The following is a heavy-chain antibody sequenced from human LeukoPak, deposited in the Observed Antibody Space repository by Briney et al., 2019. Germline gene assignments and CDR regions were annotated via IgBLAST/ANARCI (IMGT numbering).Heavy chain of an antibody. CDR1: NYSISNSLY. CDR2: IYRSGST. D-gene: IGHD4-17*01. CDR3: ARDRGNGDYGDYFDS. V-gene: IGHV4-38-2*02. J-gene: IGHJ4*02. Sequence: SEPLSLTCSGSNYSISNSLYWGWLRQPPGKGLGWIGSIYRSGSTFYNPSLKSRVTVYLDTPKNLVSLQLTSVTAADTAVYYCARDRGNGDYGDYFDSWGQGTQVTVSS.